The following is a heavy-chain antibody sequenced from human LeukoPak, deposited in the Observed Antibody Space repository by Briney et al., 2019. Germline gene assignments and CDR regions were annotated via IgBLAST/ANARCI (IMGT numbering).Heavy chain of an antibody. CDR2: IYSGGDT. J-gene: IGHJ5*02. D-gene: IGHD1-14*01. V-gene: IGHV3-53*01. CDR3: ARGYTVGFDR. CDR1: GFTVSSNY. Sequence: GGSLRLSCAASGFTVSSNYMSWVRQAPGKGLEWVSVIYSGGDTYHADSVKGRFTASRDSSKNTVYLQMNSLRVEDTAVYYCARGYTVGFDRWGQGTLVTVSS.